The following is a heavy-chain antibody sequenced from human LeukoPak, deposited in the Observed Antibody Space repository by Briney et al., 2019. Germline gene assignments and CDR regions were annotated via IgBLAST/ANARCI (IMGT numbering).Heavy chain of an antibody. CDR2: VYTRGTT. Sequence: PSETLSLTCTVSGVSISSGSYYWSWIRQPAGKGLEWIGRVYTRGTTSYNPSLKSRVTISVDTSKNQFSLKLSSVTAADTAVYYCARGFWRRHYFDYWGQGTLVTVSS. CDR1: GVSISSGSYY. V-gene: IGHV4-61*02. D-gene: IGHD3-3*01. J-gene: IGHJ4*02. CDR3: ARGFWRRHYFDY.